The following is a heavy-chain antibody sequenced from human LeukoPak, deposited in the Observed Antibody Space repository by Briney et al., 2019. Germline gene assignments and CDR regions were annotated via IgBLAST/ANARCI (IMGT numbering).Heavy chain of an antibody. CDR1: GFAFSSYW. CDR3: ARSNQADDY. V-gene: IGHV3-74*01. J-gene: IGHJ4*02. CDR2: INPGGSSI. Sequence: GRSLRLSCAASGFAFSSYWMHWVRQVPGKGLVWVARINPGGSSITYADSVKGRFTISRDNAKNTLYLQMDSLRAEDTGVYYCARSNQADDYWGQGTLVTVSS. D-gene: IGHD1-14*01.